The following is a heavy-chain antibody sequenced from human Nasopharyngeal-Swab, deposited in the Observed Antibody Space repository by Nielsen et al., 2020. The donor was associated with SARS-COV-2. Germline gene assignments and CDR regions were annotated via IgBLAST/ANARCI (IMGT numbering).Heavy chain of an antibody. CDR2: VSYDGTNT. J-gene: IGHJ4*02. V-gene: IGHV3-30-3*02. CDR3: AKDRGGRSIDS. D-gene: IGHD3-16*01. Sequence: GESLKISCSASGFNFTSYAIHCVRQPPGKRLEWVAVVSYDGTNTFYADSVKGRFAISRDNSKSTVSLQMNSLRSEDTAVYYCAKDRGGRSIDSWGQGTLVTVSS. CDR1: GFNFTSYA.